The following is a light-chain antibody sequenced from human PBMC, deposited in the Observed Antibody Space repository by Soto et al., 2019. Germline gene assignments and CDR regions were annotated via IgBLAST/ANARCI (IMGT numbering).Light chain of an antibody. CDR2: DVS. CDR1: SSDVGGYNY. J-gene: IGLJ1*01. Sequence: QSALTQPASVSGSPGQSITISCTGTSSDVGGYNYVSWYQQHPGKAPKVMIYDVSNRPSGVSNRFSGSKSGNTASLTISGLQAEDDADYYCSSYTSSRTRVFGTGTKLTVL. V-gene: IGLV2-14*03. CDR3: SSYTSSRTRV.